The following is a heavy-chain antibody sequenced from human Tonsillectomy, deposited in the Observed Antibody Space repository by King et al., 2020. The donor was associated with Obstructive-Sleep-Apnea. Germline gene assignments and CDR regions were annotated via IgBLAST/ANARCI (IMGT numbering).Heavy chain of an antibody. Sequence: QLVQSGGGLVQPGGSLRLSCAASGFTVSSNHMSWGRQAPGKGLEWVSVISSGGSTYYADSVKGRFTISRDNSKNTLYLQMNSLRAEDTAVYYCARDALENQPQDSWGQGTLVTVSS. J-gene: IGHJ4*02. CDR1: GFTVSSNH. CDR3: ARDALENQPQDS. D-gene: IGHD6-6*01. CDR2: ISSGGST. V-gene: IGHV3-66*01.